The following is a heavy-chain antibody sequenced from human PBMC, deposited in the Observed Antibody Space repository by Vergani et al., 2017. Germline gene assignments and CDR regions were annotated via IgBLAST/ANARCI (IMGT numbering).Heavy chain of an antibody. V-gene: IGHV5-51*01. CDR3: ARHTAYTDS. J-gene: IGHJ4*02. CDR1: EYSFGNYW. CDR2: IYPADSDT. Sequence: EVELVQSVPEMRKPGESLKISCKGSEYSFGNYWIGWVRQMPGKGLEWMGIIYPADSDTRYSPSVQGQVTISADKSISTAFLQWDSLKASDTALYYCARHTAYTDSWGQGTLVTVSS. D-gene: IGHD3-16*01.